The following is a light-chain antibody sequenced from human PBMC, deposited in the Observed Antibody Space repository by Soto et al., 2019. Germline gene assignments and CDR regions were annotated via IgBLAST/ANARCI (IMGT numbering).Light chain of an antibody. V-gene: IGKV3-15*01. CDR1: QSVSSY. Sequence: IVMTQSPATLSVHPEERATLSCRASQSVSSYLAWYQQKPGQAPRLLIYGAFSLATGIPARFSGSGSGTDFTLTISSLQSEDFAVYYCQQYNNWPWTFGGGTKVDIK. J-gene: IGKJ4*02. CDR2: GAF. CDR3: QQYNNWPWT.